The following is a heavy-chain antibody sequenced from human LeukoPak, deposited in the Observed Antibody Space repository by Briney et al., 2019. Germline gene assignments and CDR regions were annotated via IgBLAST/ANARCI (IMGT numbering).Heavy chain of an antibody. J-gene: IGHJ4*02. CDR3: ARGLDLVRLDY. V-gene: IGHV4-34*01. Sequence: PSETLSLTCAVYGGSLSDCNYSWLRQSPEKGLEWIGEITDSATTHYNPSLETRVTISIDTAKHQFSLRLRYLTAADKAVYAYARGLDLVRLDYWGQGTLVTVSS. D-gene: IGHD6-6*01. CDR2: ITDSATT. CDR1: GGSLSDCN.